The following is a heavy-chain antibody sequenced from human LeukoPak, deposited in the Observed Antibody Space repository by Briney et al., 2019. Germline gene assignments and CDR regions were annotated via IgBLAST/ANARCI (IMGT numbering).Heavy chain of an antibody. D-gene: IGHD3-22*01. CDR2: ISSSSSTI. J-gene: IGHJ3*02. Sequence: GGSLRLSCAASGFTFSNYNMNWVRQAPGGWLEWVSYISSSSSTIYYADSVKGRFTISRDNAKNSLYLQMNSLRAEDTAVYYCARSREYYHSSAYSDAFDIWGQGTMVTVSS. CDR3: ARSREYYHSSAYSDAFDI. V-gene: IGHV3-48*01. CDR1: GFTFSNYN.